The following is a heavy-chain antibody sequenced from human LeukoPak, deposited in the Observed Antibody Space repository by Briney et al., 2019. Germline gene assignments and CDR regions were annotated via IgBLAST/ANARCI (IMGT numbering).Heavy chain of an antibody. V-gene: IGHV2-70*11. J-gene: IGHJ4*02. CDR1: GFSLSTTAMC. D-gene: IGHD1-1*01. CDR2: IGWNDSK. Sequence: ESGPALVKPTQTLRLTCTFSGFSLSTTAMCVSWIRQPPGKALEWLARIGWNDSKYYSRTLKTRLSISKDTSRNQVVLTLTNVDPADTATYFCARMLGGDNWGPDFFDYWGQGTPVTVSS. CDR3: ARMLGGDNWGPDFFDY.